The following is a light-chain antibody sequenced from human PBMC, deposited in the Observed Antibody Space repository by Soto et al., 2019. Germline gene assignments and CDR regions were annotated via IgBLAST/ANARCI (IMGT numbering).Light chain of an antibody. CDR1: SSDVGSYNL. V-gene: IGLV2-23*01. J-gene: IGLJ1*01. CDR3: CSYAGSSTYV. CDR2: EGS. Sequence: QSVVTQSASVSGSPGQSITISCTGTSSDVGSYNLVSWYQQHPGKAPKLMIYEGSKRPSGVSNRFSGSKSGNTASLTISGLQAEDEADYYCCSYAGSSTYVFGTGTKVTVL.